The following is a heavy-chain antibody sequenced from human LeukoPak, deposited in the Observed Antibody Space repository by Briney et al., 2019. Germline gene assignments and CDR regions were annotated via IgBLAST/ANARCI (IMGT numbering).Heavy chain of an antibody. CDR2: ISGSGGST. Sequence: GGSLRLSCAASGFTFSSYAMSWVRQAPGKGLEWVSAISGSGGSTYYADSVKGRFTISRDNSKNTLYLQTNSLRAEDTAVYYCAKLARGVYCSSTSCSIDYWGQGTLVTVSS. J-gene: IGHJ4*02. D-gene: IGHD2-2*01. CDR3: AKLARGVYCSSTSCSIDY. V-gene: IGHV3-23*01. CDR1: GFTFSSYA.